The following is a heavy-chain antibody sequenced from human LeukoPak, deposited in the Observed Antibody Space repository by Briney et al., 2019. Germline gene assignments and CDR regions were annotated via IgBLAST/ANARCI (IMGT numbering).Heavy chain of an antibody. CDR1: GYTFTVNY. V-gene: IGHV1-2*02. Sequence: ASVKVSCKPSGYTFTVNYLHWVRQAPGQGLEWMGWINPNSGGTNYAQKFQGRVTMTRDTSISTAYMELSRLRSDDTAVYYCARALMRSSSKVYNWFDPWGQGTLVTVSS. CDR3: ARALMRSSSKVYNWFDP. D-gene: IGHD6-6*01. J-gene: IGHJ5*02. CDR2: INPNSGGT.